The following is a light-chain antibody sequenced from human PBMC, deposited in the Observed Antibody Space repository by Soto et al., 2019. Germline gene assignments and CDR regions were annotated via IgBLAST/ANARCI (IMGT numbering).Light chain of an antibody. V-gene: IGKV3-11*01. CDR1: QSVSSY. Sequence: EIVLTQSPATLSLSPGERATLSCRASQSVSSYLAWYQQKPGQAPRLLIYDASNRATGIPARFSGSGSGTDFPLTISSLEPEDFAVYYCQQRSNWPPLFGPGTKVDIK. CDR3: QQRSNWPPL. CDR2: DAS. J-gene: IGKJ3*01.